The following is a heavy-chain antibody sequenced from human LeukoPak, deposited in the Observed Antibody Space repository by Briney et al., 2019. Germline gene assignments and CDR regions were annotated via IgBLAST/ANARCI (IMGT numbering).Heavy chain of an antibody. D-gene: IGHD6-13*01. CDR1: GYTFTGYY. Sequence: GASVKVSCKASGYTFTGYYIHWVRQAPGQGLEWMGWINPNSGGTNYAQKFQGRVTMTRDTSISTAYMELSRLRSDDTAVYYCARVDSSSWYAPWGLDYWGQGTLVTVSS. V-gene: IGHV1-2*02. CDR3: ARVDSSSWYAPWGLDY. J-gene: IGHJ4*02. CDR2: INPNSGGT.